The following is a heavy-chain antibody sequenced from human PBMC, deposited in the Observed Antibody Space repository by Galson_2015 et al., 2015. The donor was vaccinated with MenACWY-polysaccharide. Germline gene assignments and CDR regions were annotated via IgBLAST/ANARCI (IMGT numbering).Heavy chain of an antibody. CDR3: ARESHHDSSGSPDY. CDR2: INIDGSVT. J-gene: IGHJ4*02. CDR1: GFVFSSSW. D-gene: IGHD3-22*01. V-gene: IGHV3-74*01. Sequence: SLRLSCAGSGFVFSSSWMHWVRQAPGKGLVWVSRINIDGSVTNYADSVKGRFTISRDNAKNTLYLQMNSLRAEDTALYYCARESHHDSSGSPDYWGQGTLVTVSS.